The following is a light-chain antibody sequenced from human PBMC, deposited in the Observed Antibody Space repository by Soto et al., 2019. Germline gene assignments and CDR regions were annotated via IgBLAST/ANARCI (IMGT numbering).Light chain of an antibody. V-gene: IGKV3-15*01. CDR2: GAS. CDR3: QQYSNWAQS. J-gene: IGKJ2*03. Sequence: EIVMTQSPATLSVSPGERATLSCRASQSVASNLAWYQHKPCQAPRLLIYGASTRASGIPGRFSGSGSGKEFTLSKNGLQSEDFAGYYCQQYSNWAQSFGEGTKPEIK. CDR1: QSVASN.